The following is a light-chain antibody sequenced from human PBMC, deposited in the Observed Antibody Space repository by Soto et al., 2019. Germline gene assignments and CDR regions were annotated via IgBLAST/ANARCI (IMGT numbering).Light chain of an antibody. Sequence: DIQMTQSPSSLSASVGDRVTITCRASQNINSHLHWYQQTPGKAPNLLIYATSSLEGGVSSRFSGSGSGTDFTLTISSLQPEDFATYFCQQTYSTLWTFGQGTKVEI. V-gene: IGKV1-39*01. J-gene: IGKJ1*01. CDR2: ATS. CDR1: QNINSH. CDR3: QQTYSTLWT.